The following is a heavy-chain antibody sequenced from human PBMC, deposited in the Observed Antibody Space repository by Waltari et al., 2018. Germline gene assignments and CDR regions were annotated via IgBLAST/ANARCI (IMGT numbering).Heavy chain of an antibody. D-gene: IGHD6-13*01. CDR2: YIPIVGTA. J-gene: IGHJ4*02. Sequence: QVQLVQSGAEVKKPGSSVKVSCKASGGTFSSYAISWVRRAPGQGVAVVGRYIPIVGTASVAQEFQVRVTSPADESTSTAYMELGSLGSEDTAVYYCARGGAAAGALDYWGQGTLVTVSS. V-gene: IGHV1-69*11. CDR1: GGTFSSYA. CDR3: ARGGAAAGALDY.